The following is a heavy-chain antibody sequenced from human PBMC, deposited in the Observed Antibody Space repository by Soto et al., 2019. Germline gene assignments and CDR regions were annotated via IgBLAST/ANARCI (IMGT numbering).Heavy chain of an antibody. V-gene: IGHV3-33*01. Sequence: SLRLSCAASVFTFSNYAMHWVRQAPGKGLEWVAIIWHDGNNKYYADSVRGRFIISRDNSKYRLYLQMNSLRAEDTAVYYCASDLVGASDSYGLDVWGQGTPVTVSS. CDR1: VFTFSNYA. CDR3: ASDLVGASDSYGLDV. D-gene: IGHD1-26*01. J-gene: IGHJ6*02. CDR2: IWHDGNNK.